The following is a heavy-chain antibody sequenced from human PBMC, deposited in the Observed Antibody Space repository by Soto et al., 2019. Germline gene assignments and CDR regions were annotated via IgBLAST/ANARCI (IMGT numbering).Heavy chain of an antibody. CDR2: MNPNSGNT. V-gene: IGHV1-8*01. Sequence: ASVKVSCKASGYTFTSYDINWVRQATGQGLEWMGWMNPNSGNTGYAQKFQGRVTMTRNTSISTAYMELSSLRSEDTAVYYCARGRRYDYVWGSYRWDNDAFDIWGQGTMVTV. D-gene: IGHD3-16*02. J-gene: IGHJ3*02. CDR3: ARGRRYDYVWGSYRWDNDAFDI. CDR1: GYTFTSYD.